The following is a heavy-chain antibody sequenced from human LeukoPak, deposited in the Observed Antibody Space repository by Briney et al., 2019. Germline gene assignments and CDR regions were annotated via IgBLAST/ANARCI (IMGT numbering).Heavy chain of an antibody. CDR3: ARDSSPTGLGAFDI. V-gene: IGHV1-2*02. CDR2: INPNSGGT. Sequence: VASVKVSCKASGYTFTGYYVHWVRQAPGQGLEWMGWINPNSGGTNYAQKFQGRVTMTRDTSISTAYMELSRLRSDDTAVYYCARDSSPTGLGAFDIWGQGTMVTVSS. D-gene: IGHD4-11*01. J-gene: IGHJ3*02. CDR1: GYTFTGYY.